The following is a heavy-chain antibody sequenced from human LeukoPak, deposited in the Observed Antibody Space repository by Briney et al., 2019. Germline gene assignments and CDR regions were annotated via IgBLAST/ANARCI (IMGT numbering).Heavy chain of an antibody. D-gene: IGHD6-6*01. CDR2: IKQDGSEK. Sequence: GGSLRLSCAASGFTVSTNYMSWVRQAPGKGLEWVANIKQDGSEKYYVDSVKGRFTISRDNAKNSLYLQMNSLRAEDTAVYYCARQGQLVAGYYFDYWGQGTLVTVSS. J-gene: IGHJ4*02. CDR3: ARQGQLVAGYYFDY. V-gene: IGHV3-7*01. CDR1: GFTVSTNY.